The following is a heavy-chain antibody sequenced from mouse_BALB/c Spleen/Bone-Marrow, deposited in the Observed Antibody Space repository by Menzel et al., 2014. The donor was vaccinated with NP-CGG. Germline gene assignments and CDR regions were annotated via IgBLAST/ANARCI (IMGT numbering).Heavy chain of an antibody. CDR1: GYAFSSSW. J-gene: IGHJ1*01. CDR3: ARHAYGNSYWYFDV. D-gene: IGHD2-1*01. Sequence: QVQLQQSGPELVKPGASVKISCKASGYAFSSSWMNWAKQRPGQGLEWIGRIYPGDGDTNYNGKFKGKATLTADKSSSTAYMQLSSLTSVDPAVYFCARHAYGNSYWYFDVWGAGTTVTVSS. V-gene: IGHV1-82*01. CDR2: IYPGDGDT.